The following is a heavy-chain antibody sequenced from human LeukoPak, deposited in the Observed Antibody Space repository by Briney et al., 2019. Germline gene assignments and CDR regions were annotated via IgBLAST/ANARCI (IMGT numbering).Heavy chain of an antibody. D-gene: IGHD6-19*01. V-gene: IGHV3-30*04. J-gene: IGHJ5*02. CDR2: ISYDGSNK. CDR1: GFTFSSYA. Sequence: GRSLRLSCAASGFTFSSYAMHWVRQAPGKGLEWVAVISYDGSNKYYADSVRGRFTISRDNSKNTLYLQMNSLRAEDTAVYYCAKEGSIAVAGHISGGWFDPWGQGTLVTVSS. CDR3: AKEGSIAVAGHISGGWFDP.